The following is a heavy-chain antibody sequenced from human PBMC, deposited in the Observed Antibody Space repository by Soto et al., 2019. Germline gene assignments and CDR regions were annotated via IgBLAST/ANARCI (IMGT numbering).Heavy chain of an antibody. J-gene: IGHJ4*02. CDR2: IYSGGYT. Sequence: EVQLVESGGGLIQPGGSLRLSCAVSGFTVSNNYMSWVRQAPGKGLEGVSVIYSGGYTAYGDSVKGRFTISRDNSNNNLYLQMNSRRADDAAGFYWGRQPGGGGYWGQGTLVTVSS. CDR1: GFTVSNNY. D-gene: IGHD2-2*01. V-gene: IGHV3-53*01. CDR3: GRQPGGGGY.